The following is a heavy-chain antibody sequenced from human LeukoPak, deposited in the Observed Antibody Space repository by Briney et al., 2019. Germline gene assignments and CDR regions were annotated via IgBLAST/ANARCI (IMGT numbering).Heavy chain of an antibody. J-gene: IGHJ6*02. CDR3: AKSINYDSSGYYLPLFAYYYGMDV. V-gene: IGHV3-11*04. CDR1: GFTFSRYY. CDR2: ISDSGSTV. D-gene: IGHD3-22*01. Sequence: GGSLRPSCAASGFTFSRYYMSWIRQAPGKGLEWVSYISDSGSTVFYADSVKGRFTISRDNSKNTLYLQMNSLRAEDTAVYYCAKSINYDSSGYYLPLFAYYYGMDVWGQGTTVTVSS.